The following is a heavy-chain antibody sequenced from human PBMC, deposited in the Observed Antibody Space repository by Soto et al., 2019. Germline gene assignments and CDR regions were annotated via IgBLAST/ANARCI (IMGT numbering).Heavy chain of an antibody. J-gene: IGHJ3*02. D-gene: IGHD1-26*01. Sequence: ASVKVSCKASGGTFSSYAISWVRQAPGQGLEWMGGIIPIFGTANYAQKFQGRVTITADESTSTAYMELRSLRSDDTAVYYCARGLDGSGSYFYIWGQGTMVTVSS. CDR2: IIPIFGTA. CDR3: ARGLDGSGSYFYI. V-gene: IGHV1-69*13. CDR1: GGTFSSYA.